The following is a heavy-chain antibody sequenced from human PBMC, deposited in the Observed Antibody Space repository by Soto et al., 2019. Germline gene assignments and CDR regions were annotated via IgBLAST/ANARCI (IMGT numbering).Heavy chain of an antibody. D-gene: IGHD3-22*01. Sequence: SVKVSCKASGGTFSSYAISWVRQAPGQGPEWMGGIIPIFGTANYAQKFQGRVTITADESTSTAYMELSSLRSEDTAVYYCARDNDYYDSSGYYPAPWFDPWGQGTLVTVSS. CDR1: GGTFSSYA. CDR3: ARDNDYYDSSGYYPAPWFDP. J-gene: IGHJ5*02. CDR2: IIPIFGTA. V-gene: IGHV1-69*13.